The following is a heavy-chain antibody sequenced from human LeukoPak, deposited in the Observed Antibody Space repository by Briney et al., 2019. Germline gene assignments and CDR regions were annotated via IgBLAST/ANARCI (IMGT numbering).Heavy chain of an antibody. CDR2: INPNSGDT. Sequence: SVKVSCKASGYSFTGYYIHWVRQAPGQGLEWMAWINPNSGDTDCAQKFQGRVSMTRDTSISTAYMGLSRLTSDDTAVYYCAILLGATTNFDYWGQGTLVTVSS. V-gene: IGHV1-2*02. J-gene: IGHJ4*02. D-gene: IGHD1-26*01. CDR3: AILLGATTNFDY. CDR1: GYSFTGYY.